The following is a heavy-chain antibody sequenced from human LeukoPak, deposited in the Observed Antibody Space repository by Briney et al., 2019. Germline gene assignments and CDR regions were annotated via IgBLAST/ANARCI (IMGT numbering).Heavy chain of an antibody. Sequence: GGSLRLSCAASGFTFSSYSMNWVRQAPGKGLEWVSSISGSSSYIYYADSVKGRFTISRDNAKNSLYLQMNSLRAEDTAVYYCARGSIYYYDSSDHDDYWGQGTLVTVSS. CDR2: ISGSSSYI. D-gene: IGHD3-22*01. V-gene: IGHV3-21*01. CDR1: GFTFSSYS. CDR3: ARGSIYYYDSSDHDDY. J-gene: IGHJ4*02.